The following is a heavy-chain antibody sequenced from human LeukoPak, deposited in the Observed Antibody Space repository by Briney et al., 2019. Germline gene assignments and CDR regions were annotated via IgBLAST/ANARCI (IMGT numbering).Heavy chain of an antibody. V-gene: IGHV1-69*04. CDR2: IIPILGIA. D-gene: IGHD2-2*01. J-gene: IGHJ5*02. Sequence: SVKVSCKASGGTFSSYAISWVRQAPGQGLEWMGRIIPILGIANYAQKFQGRVTITAGKSTSTAYMELYSLRSEDTAVYYCARDVDCSSTSCLSWFDPWGQGTLVTVSS. CDR1: GGTFSSYA. CDR3: ARDVDCSSTSCLSWFDP.